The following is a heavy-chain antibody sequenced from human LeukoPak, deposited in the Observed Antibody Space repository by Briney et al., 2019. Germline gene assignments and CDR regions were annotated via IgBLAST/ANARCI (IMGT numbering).Heavy chain of an antibody. CDR1: GYTFNSYG. CDR2: ISVYNGNR. V-gene: IGHV1-18*01. CDR3: ARDGRFEYSHLYYFDY. J-gene: IGHJ4*02. Sequence: ASVKVSYKASGYTFNSYGITWVRQAPGQGLEWMALISVYNGNRRYAQNFQGRVTLTTDKTTTTAYMELTSLRSDDTATYYCARDGRFEYSHLYYFDYWGQGTLVTVSS. D-gene: IGHD6-6*01.